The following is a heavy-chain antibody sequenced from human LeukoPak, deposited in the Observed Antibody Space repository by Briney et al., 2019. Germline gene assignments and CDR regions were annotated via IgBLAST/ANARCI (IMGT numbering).Heavy chain of an antibody. CDR3: AKDRGPHYYDVGGDAFDI. D-gene: IGHD3-22*01. J-gene: IGHJ3*02. V-gene: IGHV3-9*03. Sequence: PGRSLRLSCAASGFTFDDYAMHWVRQAPGEGLEWVSGISWNSGSIGYADSVKGRFTISRDNAKNSLYLQMNSLRAEDMALYYCAKDRGPHYYDVGGDAFDIWGQGTMVTVSS. CDR1: GFTFDDYA. CDR2: ISWNSGSI.